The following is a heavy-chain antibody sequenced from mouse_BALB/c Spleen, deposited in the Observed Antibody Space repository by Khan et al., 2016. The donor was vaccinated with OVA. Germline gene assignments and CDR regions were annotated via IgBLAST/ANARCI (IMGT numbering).Heavy chain of an antibody. J-gene: IGHJ4*01. V-gene: IGHV3-1*02. CDR1: GYSITSGYS. CDR2: IYYSGSI. CDR3: ATDGNYMDY. Sequence: EVQLQESGPDLVKPSQSLSLTCTVTGYSITSGYSWHWIRQFPGNKLEWMGYIYYSGSINHNPSLKSRISITRDQSKNQFFLQLNSVPNEDTATYSCATDGNYMDYWGQGTSVTVSS. D-gene: IGHD2-1*01.